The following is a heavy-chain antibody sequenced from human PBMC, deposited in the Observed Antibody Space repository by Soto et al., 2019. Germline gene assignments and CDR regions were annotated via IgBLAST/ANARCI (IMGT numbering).Heavy chain of an antibody. V-gene: IGHV3-30*18. CDR1: GFTFSSYG. CDR2: ISYDGSNK. CDR3: AKDSRPDTGIAVAEGDY. Sequence: QVQLVESGGGVVQPGRSLRLSCAASGFTFSSYGMHWVRQAPGKGLEWVAVISYDGSNKYYADSVKGRFTISRDNSKNTLYLQMNSLRAEDTAVYYCAKDSRPDTGIAVAEGDYWGQGTLVTVSS. D-gene: IGHD6-19*01. J-gene: IGHJ4*02.